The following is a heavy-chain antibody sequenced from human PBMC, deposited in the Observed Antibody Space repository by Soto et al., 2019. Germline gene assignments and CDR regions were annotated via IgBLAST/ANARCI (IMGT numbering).Heavy chain of an antibody. D-gene: IGHD3-10*01. CDR2: INPSGGST. V-gene: IGHV1-46*03. CDR3: ARGHYYGSGSYYTGPFDY. Sequence: ASVKVSCTASGYTFTGNYMHWVRQAPGQGLEWMGIINPSGGSTSYAQKFQGRVTMTRDTSTSTVYMELSSLRSEDTAVYYCARGHYYGSGSYYTGPFDYWGQGTLVTVSS. J-gene: IGHJ4*02. CDR1: GYTFTGNY.